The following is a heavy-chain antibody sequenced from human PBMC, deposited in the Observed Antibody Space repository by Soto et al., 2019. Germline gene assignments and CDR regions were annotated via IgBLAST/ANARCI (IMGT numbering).Heavy chain of an antibody. CDR1: GYSFTDYH. V-gene: IGHV1-46*01. Sequence: GASVKVSCKASGYSFTDYHIHWVRQAPGQGLEWMGVINPHGGSTAYAQKFKGRVTLTRDASASTVYMEVSSLTSEDTAMYYCARSSGGNFGIIIEGTNWFAPWGQGTLVTVS. CDR2: INPHGGST. CDR3: ARSSGGNFGIIIEGTNWFAP. D-gene: IGHD1-26*01. J-gene: IGHJ5*02.